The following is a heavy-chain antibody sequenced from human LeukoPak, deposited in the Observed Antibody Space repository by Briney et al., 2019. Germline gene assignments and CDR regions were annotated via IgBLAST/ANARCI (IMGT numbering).Heavy chain of an antibody. V-gene: IGHV3-9*01. D-gene: IGHD2-2*01. CDR1: GFTFDDYA. CDR2: ISWNSGSI. Sequence: GGSLRLSCAASGFTFDDYAMHWVRQAPGKGLEWVSGISWNSGSIGYADSVKGRFTISRDNAKNTLYLQMNSLRAEDTAVYYCARGCSSTSCSGDYWGQGTLVAVSS. J-gene: IGHJ4*02. CDR3: ARGCSSTSCSGDY.